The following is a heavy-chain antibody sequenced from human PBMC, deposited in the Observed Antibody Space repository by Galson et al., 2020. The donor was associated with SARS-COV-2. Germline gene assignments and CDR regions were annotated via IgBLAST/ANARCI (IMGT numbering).Heavy chain of an antibody. CDR3: ARQGVTIIFLRTVLGWYFDL. CDR1: AVSISTTNY. D-gene: IGHD5-12*01. CDR2: VYPSGST. V-gene: IGHV4-38-2*01. J-gene: IGHJ2*01. Sequence: SETLSLTFAASAVSISTTNYTSWIRQPPGNGLEWIGSVYPSGSTYINPSLKSRAPISLDTPKSQFSLRMTSVTAAVSALYYCARQGVTIIFLRTVLGWYFDLWGRRTLVTVSS.